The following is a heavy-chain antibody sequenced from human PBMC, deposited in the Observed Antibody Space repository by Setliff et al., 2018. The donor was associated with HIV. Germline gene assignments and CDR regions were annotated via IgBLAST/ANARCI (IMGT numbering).Heavy chain of an antibody. D-gene: IGHD4-4*01. CDR2: IFPGDSDT. CDR1: GYSFTNYW. J-gene: IGHJ3*02. Sequence: PGESLKISCKGSGYSFTNYWIGWVRQMPGKGLEWMGIIFPGDSDTKYSPSLQGQVTISADKSISTAYLQWNSLKASDAAMYYCARPITTRLLAGAFDIWGRGTMVTVSS. CDR3: ARPITTRLLAGAFDI. V-gene: IGHV5-51*01.